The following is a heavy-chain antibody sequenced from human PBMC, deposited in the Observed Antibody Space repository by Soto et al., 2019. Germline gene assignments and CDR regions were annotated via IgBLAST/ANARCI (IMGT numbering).Heavy chain of an antibody. CDR1: GYTFTSYG. CDR2: ISAYNGNT. Sequence: QVQLVQSGAEVKKPGATVKVSCKASGYTFTSYGISLVRQAPGQELEWMGWISAYNGNTNYALQLQGRVTMTTNTSMITAYMELRSLRSDDTAVDYCARTRQPYYYYYYMDVWGKGTTVTVSS. D-gene: IGHD2-2*01. CDR3: ARTRQPYYYYYYMDV. J-gene: IGHJ6*03. V-gene: IGHV1-18*01.